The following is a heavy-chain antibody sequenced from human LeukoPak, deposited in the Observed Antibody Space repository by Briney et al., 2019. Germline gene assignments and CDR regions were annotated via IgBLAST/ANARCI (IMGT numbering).Heavy chain of an antibody. V-gene: IGHV3-23*03. D-gene: IGHD3-10*01. CDR2: LYKDGNA. CDR3: ARGGGWWFGEASFDY. CDR1: GSTFSSYA. J-gene: IGHJ4*02. Sequence: HPGGSLRLSCAASGSTFSSYAMSWVRQAPGKGLEWVSVLYKDGNAYYENSVKGRFTVSRDDSKNTLYLQMNRLRGEDTGTYFCARGGGWWFGEASFDYWGQGSLVTVSS.